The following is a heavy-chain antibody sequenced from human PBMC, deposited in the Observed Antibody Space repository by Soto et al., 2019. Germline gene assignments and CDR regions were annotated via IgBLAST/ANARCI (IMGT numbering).Heavy chain of an antibody. CDR2: IKSKADGGTV. D-gene: IGHD1-26*01. Sequence: EVRLVESGGGSVQPEGSLRLSCAASGLRFSDGWMNWVRQTPGKGLEWVGRIKSKADGGTVDYAAPVNGRFTISRNASENILYLQLNNLRVDDTGIYYGTRRAKAGDAGADPLASWGQGALVSVSS. J-gene: IGHJ4*02. V-gene: IGHV3-15*07. CDR1: GLRFSDGW. CDR3: TRRAKAGDAGADPLAS.